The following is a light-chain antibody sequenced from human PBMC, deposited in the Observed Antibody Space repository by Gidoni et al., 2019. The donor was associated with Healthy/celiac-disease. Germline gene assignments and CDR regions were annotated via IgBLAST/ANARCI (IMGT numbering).Light chain of an antibody. Sequence: DIQLTQSPSFLSASVGDRVTITCRASQGISSYLAWYQQKPGKAPKLLSYAASTLQSGVPSRFSGSGSGTEFTLTISSLQPEDLATYDCQQLNSYPITFGQGTRLEIK. V-gene: IGKV1-9*01. CDR3: QQLNSYPIT. J-gene: IGKJ5*01. CDR1: QGISSY. CDR2: AAS.